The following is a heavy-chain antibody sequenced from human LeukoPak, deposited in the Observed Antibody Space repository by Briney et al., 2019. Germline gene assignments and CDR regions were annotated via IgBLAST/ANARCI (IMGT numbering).Heavy chain of an antibody. CDR2: ISSDGSNK. CDR3: ARARGIAAAGPPLNHYYMDV. D-gene: IGHD6-13*01. V-gene: IGHV3-30*04. CDR1: GFTFSSYI. Sequence: GSLRLSCAASGFTFSSYIMHWVRQAPGKRLEWVVVISSDGSNKYYADSVKGRFTMSRDNSKNTLYLQMNSLRAEDTAVYYCARARGIAAAGPPLNHYYMDVWGIGTTVTVSS. J-gene: IGHJ6*03.